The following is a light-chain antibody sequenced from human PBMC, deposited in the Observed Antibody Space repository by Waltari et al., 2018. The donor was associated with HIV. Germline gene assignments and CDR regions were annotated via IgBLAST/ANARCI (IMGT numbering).Light chain of an antibody. J-gene: IGLJ2*01. CDR3: QSRDRDIVI. CDR1: DFHKQY. CDR2: EDK. V-gene: IGLV3-1*01. Sequence: SYELTQPPSLSVSPGHTAVIPRSGHDFHKQYVCWYQLKTGKPPLLIIYEDKKRPSGFPERFSGSNSGNTSTLTVTMTQSVDEAEYFCQSRDRDIVIFGRGTKLIVL.